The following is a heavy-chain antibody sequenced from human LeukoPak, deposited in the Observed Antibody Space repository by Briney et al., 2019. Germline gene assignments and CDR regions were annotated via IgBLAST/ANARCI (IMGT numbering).Heavy chain of an antibody. D-gene: IGHD4-17*01. CDR1: GFTFSSYA. CDR3: AKIRVTTVTVSDAFDI. V-gene: IGHV3-23*01. J-gene: IGHJ3*02. CDR2: ISGSGGST. Sequence: GGSLRLSCAASGFTFSSYAMGWVRQAPGGGLEWVSAISGSGGSTYYAESVKGRFTITRDNSKNTVYLQMNSLRAEDTAVYYCAKIRVTTVTVSDAFDIWGQGTMVTVS.